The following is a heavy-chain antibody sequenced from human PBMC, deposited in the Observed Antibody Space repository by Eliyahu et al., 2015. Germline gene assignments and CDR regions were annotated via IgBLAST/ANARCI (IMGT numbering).Heavy chain of an antibody. CDR2: IEPITGAT. CDR1: GYIFTGYK. V-gene: IGHV1-2*02. Sequence: QGQLVQSGAEVKKPGAXVRVSGKASGYIFTGYKXNWVRQAPGQGLEWLGWIEPITGATDFAEKFQGRVTLTRDTSINTAYMELNSLRSDDTAVYSCARETNWGTAFDIWGQGTMVTVSS. CDR3: ARETNWGTAFDI. J-gene: IGHJ3*02. D-gene: IGHD7-27*01.